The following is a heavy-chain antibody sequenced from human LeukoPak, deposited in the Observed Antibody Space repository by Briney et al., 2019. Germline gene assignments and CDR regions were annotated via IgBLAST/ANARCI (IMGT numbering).Heavy chain of an antibody. V-gene: IGHV6-1*01. CDR3: ARGYPSLDY. CDR1: GDGVSLYKAA. J-gene: IGHJ4*02. D-gene: IGHD1-1*01. CDR2: TYYRSKWYN. Sequence: SHTLSLTCAICGDGVSLYKAAWNWISRSPSRGLEWLGRTYYRSKWYNDYPVSVKSRITINPDTSKNQFSLQLSSVTPDDTAVYYCARGYPSLDYWGQGTLVTVSS.